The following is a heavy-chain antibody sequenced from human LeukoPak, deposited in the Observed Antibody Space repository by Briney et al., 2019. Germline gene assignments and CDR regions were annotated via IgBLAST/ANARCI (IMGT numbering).Heavy chain of an antibody. CDR3: ARQDLTGSGYYKNDY. CDR1: GGSISSYY. V-gene: IGHV4-59*08. J-gene: IGHJ4*02. CDR2: IYYSGST. D-gene: IGHD3-22*01. Sequence: SETLSLTCTVSGGSISSYYWSWIRQPPGEGLEWIGYIYYSGSTNYNPSLKSRVTISVDTSKNQFSLKLSSVTAADTAVYYCARQDLTGSGYYKNDYWGQGTLVTVSS.